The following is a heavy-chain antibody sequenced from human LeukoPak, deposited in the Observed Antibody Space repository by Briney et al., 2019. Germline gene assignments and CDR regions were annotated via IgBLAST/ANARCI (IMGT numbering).Heavy chain of an antibody. J-gene: IGHJ4*02. Sequence: PGGSLRLSCAASGFTFSNAWMSWVRQAPGKGLEWVGRIKSKTDGGTSDYAAPVKGRFTISRDDSKNTLYLQMNSLRAEDTAVYYCARDPAIQTWLSAYYFDSWGQGTQVTVSS. CDR2: IKSKTDGGTS. CDR3: ARDPAIQTWLSAYYFDS. V-gene: IGHV3-15*01. D-gene: IGHD3-22*01. CDR1: GFTFSNAW.